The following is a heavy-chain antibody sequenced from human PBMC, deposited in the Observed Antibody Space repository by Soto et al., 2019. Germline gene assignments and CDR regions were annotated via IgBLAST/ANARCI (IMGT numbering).Heavy chain of an antibody. CDR2: ISPGSRYP. CDR1: RFTFGDSY. CDR3: VRGGGGGLFDP. D-gene: IGHD2-15*01. J-gene: IGHJ5*02. V-gene: IGHV3-11*06. Sequence: GGSLRLSCAGSRFTFGDSYISWIRQARGKGLEGLSYISPGSRYPAYADSVKGRFTISRDNARRSLFLQMTSLTAEDTAMYYCVRGGGGGLFDPWGQGTMVTVSS.